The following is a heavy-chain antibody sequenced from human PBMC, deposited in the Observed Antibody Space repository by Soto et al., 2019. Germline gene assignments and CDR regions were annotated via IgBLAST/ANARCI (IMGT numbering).Heavy chain of an antibody. CDR2: VNWNGGSI. D-gene: IGHD1-26*01. Sequence: SLRLSCAASGFTFDDYGMSWARQAPGKGLEWVSGVNWNGGSIGYADSVKGRFTISRDNAKNSLYLQMNSLRAEDTAFYYCVRGASLNFDYWGQGTLVTVSS. CDR3: VRGASLNFDY. CDR1: GFTFDDYG. J-gene: IGHJ4*02. V-gene: IGHV3-20*04.